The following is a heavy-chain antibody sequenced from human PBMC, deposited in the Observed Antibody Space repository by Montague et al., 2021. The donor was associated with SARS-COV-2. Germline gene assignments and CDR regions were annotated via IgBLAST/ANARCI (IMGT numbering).Heavy chain of an antibody. CDR1: GGSISSSSYY. D-gene: IGHD5-12*01. J-gene: IGHJ5*02. CDR3: ARLDGGWLRRDNWFDP. Sequence: SETLSLTCTVSGGSISSSSYYWCWVRQPPGNGLEWIGSIYYRGSTYYNSSLNSRVTISVDTSKNQFPLRLGSVTAADTAVYYCARLDGGWLRRDNWFDPWGQGTLVTVSS. V-gene: IGHV4-39*01. CDR2: IYYRGST.